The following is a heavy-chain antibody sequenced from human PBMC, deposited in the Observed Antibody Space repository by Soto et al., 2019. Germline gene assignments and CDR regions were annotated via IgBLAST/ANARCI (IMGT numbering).Heavy chain of an antibody. Sequence: LRLSCSASGFTFSSYGMHWVRQAPGKGLEWVAVISYDGSNKYYADSVKGRFTISRDNSKNTLYLQMNSLRAEDTAVYYCAKLIVATWSGFDYWGQGTLVTVS. CDR1: GFTFSSYG. CDR2: ISYDGSNK. V-gene: IGHV3-30*18. J-gene: IGHJ4*02. D-gene: IGHD5-12*01. CDR3: AKLIVATWSGFDY.